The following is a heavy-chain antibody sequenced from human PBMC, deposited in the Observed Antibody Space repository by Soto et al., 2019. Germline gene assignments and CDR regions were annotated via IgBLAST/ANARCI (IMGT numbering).Heavy chain of an antibody. Sequence: GVLRLSCAASGFTVSSNYMSWVRQAPGKGLEWVSVIYSGGSTYYADSVKGRFTISRDNSKNTLYLQMNSLRAEDTAVYYCAREVYDSSGYYLWGQGTLVTVS. D-gene: IGHD3-22*01. J-gene: IGHJ4*02. V-gene: IGHV3-66*01. CDR1: GFTVSSNY. CDR3: AREVYDSSGYYL. CDR2: IYSGGST.